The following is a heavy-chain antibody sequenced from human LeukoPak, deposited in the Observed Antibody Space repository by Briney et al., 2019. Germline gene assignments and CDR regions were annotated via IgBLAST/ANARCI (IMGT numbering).Heavy chain of an antibody. Sequence: PGGSLRLSCAASVYTFSCCSMNWVHQAPGKGLEWLSSINNSGDDKYHADSVQGRFTISRDNAKNSLYLQMNSLRAEDTAVYYCARELDRIQDLDSSGQGTQVTVSS. CDR3: ARELDRIQDLDS. CDR1: VYTFSCCS. J-gene: IGHJ4*02. D-gene: IGHD1-1*01. CDR2: INNSGDDK. V-gene: IGHV3-21*01.